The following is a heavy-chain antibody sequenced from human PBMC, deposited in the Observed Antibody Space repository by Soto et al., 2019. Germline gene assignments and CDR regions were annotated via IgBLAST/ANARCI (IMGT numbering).Heavy chain of an antibody. CDR1: GGTFSSYT. Sequence: RASVKVSCKASGGTFSSYTISWVRQAPGQGHEWMGRIIPILGIANYAQKFQGRVTITADKSTSTAYMELSSLRSEDTAVYYCAIANYNLRYFDNNWFGSRGQGTLVTVSS. J-gene: IGHJ5*01. CDR2: IIPILGIA. V-gene: IGHV1-69*02. D-gene: IGHD3-9*01. CDR3: AIANYNLRYFDNNWFGS.